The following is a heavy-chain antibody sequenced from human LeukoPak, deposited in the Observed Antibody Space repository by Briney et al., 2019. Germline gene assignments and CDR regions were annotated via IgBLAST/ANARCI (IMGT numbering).Heavy chain of an antibody. Sequence: ASVKVSCKASGYTFTGYYMHWVRQAPGQGLEWMGWINPNSGGTNYARKFHGRVTMTRDTSISTAYMELSRLRSDDTAVYYCARGEITSGGGIVFDPWGQGTLVNVSS. CDR3: ARGEITSGGGIVFDP. J-gene: IGHJ5*02. CDR2: INPNSGGT. V-gene: IGHV1-2*02. D-gene: IGHD3-16*02. CDR1: GYTFTGYY.